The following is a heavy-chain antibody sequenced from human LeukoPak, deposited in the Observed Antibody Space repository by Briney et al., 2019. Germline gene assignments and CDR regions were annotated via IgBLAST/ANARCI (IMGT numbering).Heavy chain of an antibody. D-gene: IGHD5-18*01. Sequence: GGSLRLSCAASGLTFDDYAMHWVRQAPGKGLEWVSGISWNSGSIGYADSVKGRFTISRDNAKNSLYLQMNSLRAEDTALYYCAKEDVDTANFDYWGQGTLVTVSS. CDR3: AKEDVDTANFDY. V-gene: IGHV3-9*01. CDR1: GLTFDDYA. J-gene: IGHJ4*02. CDR2: ISWNSGSI.